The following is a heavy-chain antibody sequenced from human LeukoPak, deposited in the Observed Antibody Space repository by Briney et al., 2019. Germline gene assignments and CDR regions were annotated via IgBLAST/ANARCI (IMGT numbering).Heavy chain of an antibody. CDR3: ASASYLLSFDYGDYLAFDY. J-gene: IGHJ4*02. D-gene: IGHD4-17*01. Sequence: VASVKVSCKASGGTFSSYAISWVRQAPGQGLEWMGGIIPIFGTANYAQKFQGRVTITADESTSTAYMELRSLRSDDTAVYYCASASYLLSFDYGDYLAFDYWGQGTLVTVSS. CDR2: IIPIFGTA. V-gene: IGHV1-69*13. CDR1: GGTFSSYA.